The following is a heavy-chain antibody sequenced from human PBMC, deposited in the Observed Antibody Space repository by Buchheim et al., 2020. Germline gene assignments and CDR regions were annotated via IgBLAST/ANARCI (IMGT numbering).Heavy chain of an antibody. D-gene: IGHD3-16*01. J-gene: IGHJ4*02. CDR1: GFTFSSYG. V-gene: IGHV3-33*01. Sequence: QVQLVESGGGVVQPGRSLRLSCAASGFTFSSYGMHWVRQAPGKGLEWVAVIWYDGSNKYYADSVKGRFTISRDNSKNTLYLQRNSLRAEDTAVYYCARTNRLYDYDLFDYWGQGTL. CDR2: IWYDGSNK. CDR3: ARTNRLYDYDLFDY.